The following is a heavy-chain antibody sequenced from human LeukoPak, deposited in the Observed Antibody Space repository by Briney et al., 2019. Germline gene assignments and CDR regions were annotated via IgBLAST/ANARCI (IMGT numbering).Heavy chain of an antibody. V-gene: IGHV3-30-3*01. Sequence: GGSLRLSCAASGFTFSSYAMHWVRQAAGKGLEWVAVISYDGSNKYYADSVKGRFTISRDNSKNTLYLQMNSLRAEDTAVYYCARVLGNYDSSGYLLYWGQGTLVTVSS. CDR1: GFTFSSYA. D-gene: IGHD3-22*01. CDR2: ISYDGSNK. CDR3: ARVLGNYDSSGYLLY. J-gene: IGHJ4*02.